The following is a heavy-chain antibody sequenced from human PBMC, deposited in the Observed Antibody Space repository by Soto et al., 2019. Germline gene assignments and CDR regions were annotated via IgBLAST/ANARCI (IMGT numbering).Heavy chain of an antibody. V-gene: IGHV4-39*02. D-gene: IGHD2-21*01. CDR2: INYSGTA. J-gene: IGHJ2*01. CDR1: GASISKTSSY. CDR3: VRRVNIPSWYFDL. Sequence: QVELQQSGPGVVRPSETLSLTCSVSGASISKTSSYWGWIRQPPGKGLEWIGSINYSGTAYYSPSPRSRATLSVDTSANHFSLRLMSVTAADTAFYFCVRRVNIPSWYFDLWGREKPVIVSS.